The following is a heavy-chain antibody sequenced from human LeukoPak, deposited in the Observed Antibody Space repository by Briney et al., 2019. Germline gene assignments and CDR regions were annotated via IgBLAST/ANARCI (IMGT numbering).Heavy chain of an antibody. Sequence: GGSLRLSCAASGFTFDDYAMHWVRQAPGKGLEWVSGISWNSGSIGYADSVKGRFTISRDNSKNTLYLQMNSLRAEDTAVYYCARASSARPAFDIWGQGTMVTVSS. J-gene: IGHJ3*02. V-gene: IGHV3-9*01. D-gene: IGHD6-6*01. CDR2: ISWNSGSI. CDR3: ARASSARPAFDI. CDR1: GFTFDDYA.